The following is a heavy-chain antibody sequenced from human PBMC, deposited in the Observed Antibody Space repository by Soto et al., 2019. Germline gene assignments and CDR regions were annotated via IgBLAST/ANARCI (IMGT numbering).Heavy chain of an antibody. CDR2: IYYSGST. J-gene: IGHJ4*02. CDR3: ARTYCGGDCYEDY. CDR1: GGSISSYY. V-gene: IGHV4-59*01. Sequence: SETLSLTCTVSGGSISSYYWSWIRQPPGKGLEWIGYIYYSGSTNYNPSLKSRVTISVDTSKNQFSLKLSSVTAADTAVYYCARTYCGGDCYEDYWGQGTLVTVSS. D-gene: IGHD2-21*02.